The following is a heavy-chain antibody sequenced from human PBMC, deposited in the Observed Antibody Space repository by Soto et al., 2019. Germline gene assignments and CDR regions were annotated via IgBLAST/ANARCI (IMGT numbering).Heavy chain of an antibody. D-gene: IGHD5-12*01. CDR2: IYWDDDK. CDR1: RFSFSTSGVG. J-gene: IGHJ4*02. CDR3: AHRPSFEYSGYDAPFDY. V-gene: IGHV2-5*02. Sequence: FGLTLVDPPQALELTCSLSRFSFSTSGVGVGWIRQPPGKALEWLALIYWDDDKRYSPSLKSRLTITKDTSKNQVVLTMTNMDPVDTATYYCAHRPSFEYSGYDAPFDYWGQGTLVTVSS.